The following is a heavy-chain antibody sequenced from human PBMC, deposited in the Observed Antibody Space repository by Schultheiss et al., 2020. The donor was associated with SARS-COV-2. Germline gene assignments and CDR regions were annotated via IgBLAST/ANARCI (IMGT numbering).Heavy chain of an antibody. D-gene: IGHD1-14*01. V-gene: IGHV1-2*02. CDR1: GYTFTGNY. Sequence: ASVKVSCKASGYTFTGNYMHWVRQAPGQGLEWMGWINPNSGGTNYAQKFQGRVPMTRDTSISAAYMQLRRLRSDDTAVYYCARDPDRYYYYGMDVWGQGTTVTVSS. J-gene: IGHJ6*02. CDR3: ARDPDRYYYYGMDV. CDR2: INPNSGGT.